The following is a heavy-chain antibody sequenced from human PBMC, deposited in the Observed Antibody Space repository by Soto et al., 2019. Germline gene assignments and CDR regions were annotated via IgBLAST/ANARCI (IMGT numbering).Heavy chain of an antibody. CDR3: GASSAQLGGYEYFQH. CDR2: IIPIFGTA. V-gene: IGHV1-69*06. CDR1: GGTFSSYA. J-gene: IGHJ1*01. D-gene: IGHD3-22*01. Sequence: QVQLVQSGAEVKKPGSSVKVSCKASGGTFSSYAISWVRQAPGQGLEWMGGIIPIFGTATYAQKFEGRVTITADKSTSTAYMELSSLRSEDTAVYYCGASSAQLGGYEYFQHWGQGTLVTVSS.